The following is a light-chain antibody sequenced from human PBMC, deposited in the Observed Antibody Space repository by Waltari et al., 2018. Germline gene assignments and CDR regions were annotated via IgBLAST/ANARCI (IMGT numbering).Light chain of an antibody. CDR3: QVWDSDSDHVL. J-gene: IGLJ2*01. CDR2: DDT. V-gene: IGLV3-21*02. CDR1: NIEKTY. Sequence: SVVLSQPPSVSAAPGQTATISCGKNNIEKTYGHWYQQRPGQAPELVVYDDTDRPAGIPERFSGSSSGNTATLTISRVEAGDEADYYCQVWDSDSDHVLFGGGTRLTVL.